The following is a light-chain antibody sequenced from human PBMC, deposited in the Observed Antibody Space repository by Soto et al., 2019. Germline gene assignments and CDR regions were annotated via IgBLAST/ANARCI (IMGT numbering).Light chain of an antibody. V-gene: IGKV2-30*01. J-gene: IGKJ2*01. Sequence: DVVMTQSPISLPVTLGQPASISCRSSQGLVYKDGHTYLNWFHQRPGQSPRRLIYEVSDRDAGVPERFSGSGAGTAFTLKISRVEAEDVGVYYCMQTTHWLYTFGQGTKLEIK. CDR3: MQTTHWLYT. CDR2: EVS. CDR1: QGLVYKDGHTY.